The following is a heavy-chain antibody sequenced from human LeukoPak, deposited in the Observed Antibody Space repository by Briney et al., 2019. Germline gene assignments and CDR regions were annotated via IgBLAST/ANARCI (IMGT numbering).Heavy chain of an antibody. CDR1: GGYVNRGTFF. CDR3: ARSKNYGSGRTPFDY. V-gene: IGHV4-61*01. D-gene: IGHD3-10*01. CDR2: ISNSGST. J-gene: IGHJ4*02. Sequence: SETLSLTCAVSGGYVNRGTFFWTWIRKPPGKGLEWIGYISNSGSTNYNPSLKSRVTISVDTSKNQFSLKLSSVTAADTAVYYCARSKNYGSGRTPFDYWGQGTLVTVSS.